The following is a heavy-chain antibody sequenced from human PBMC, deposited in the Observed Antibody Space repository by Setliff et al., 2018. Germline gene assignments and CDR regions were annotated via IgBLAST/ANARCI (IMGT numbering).Heavy chain of an antibody. CDR1: GYSFASYG. J-gene: IGHJ5*02. D-gene: IGHD2-2*01. CDR2: ISGYNGDT. Sequence: EASVKVSCKTSGYSFASYGVSWLRQAPGQGLEWMGWISGYNGDTNYAPEFQGRVTMTTDTSTSTGYMELRRLRSDDTAVYYCARDRPTVVIAAAKASFDHWGQGTLVTVPS. CDR3: ARDRPTVVIAAAKASFDH. V-gene: IGHV1-18*01.